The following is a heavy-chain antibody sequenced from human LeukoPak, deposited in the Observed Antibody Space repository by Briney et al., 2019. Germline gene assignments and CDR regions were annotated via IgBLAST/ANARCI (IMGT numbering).Heavy chain of an antibody. D-gene: IGHD6-19*01. CDR3: ARTGYSSGWYVGSFQY. V-gene: IGHV5-51*01. J-gene: IGHJ4*02. CDR1: GYSFISYW. Sequence: GESLKISCKASGYSFISYWIGWVRQMPGKGLEWMGIIYPADSDTKYSPSFQGQVTVSADKSISTAYLQWSSLKASDTAIYFCARTGYSSGWYVGSFQYWGQGTLVTVSS. CDR2: IYPADSDT.